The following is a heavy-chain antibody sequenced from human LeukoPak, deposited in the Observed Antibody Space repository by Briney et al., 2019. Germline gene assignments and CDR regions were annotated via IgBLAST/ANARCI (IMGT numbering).Heavy chain of an antibody. J-gene: IGHJ4*02. Sequence: PGGSLRLCCAASGFTFSDYYMSWIRQAPGKGLEWVSYISSSGSTIYYADSVKGRFTISRDNAKNSLYLQMNSLRAEDTAVYYCAKDSNSPNYDILTEFDYWGQGTLVTVSS. D-gene: IGHD3-9*01. CDR3: AKDSNSPNYDILTEFDY. CDR1: GFTFSDYY. CDR2: ISSSGSTI. V-gene: IGHV3-11*04.